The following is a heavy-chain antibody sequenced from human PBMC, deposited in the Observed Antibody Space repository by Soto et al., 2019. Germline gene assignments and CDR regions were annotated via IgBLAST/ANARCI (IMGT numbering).Heavy chain of an antibody. CDR3: ARGDRGAFDL. CDR2: IHNDGSRT. CDR1: GFTFSYYW. J-gene: IGHJ3*01. V-gene: IGHV3-74*03. Sequence: EVQLVESGGGLVQPGESLRLSCAASGFTFSYYWMHWVRQTQGKGLLWVSHIHNDGSRTTYADSVKGRFTISRDNARNTVYLQMNSLRDDDTAVYYCARGDRGAFDLWGQGTAVTVSS. D-gene: IGHD1-26*01.